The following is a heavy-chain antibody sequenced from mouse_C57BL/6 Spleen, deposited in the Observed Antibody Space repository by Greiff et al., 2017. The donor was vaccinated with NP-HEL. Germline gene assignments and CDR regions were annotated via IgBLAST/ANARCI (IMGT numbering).Heavy chain of an antibody. J-gene: IGHJ4*01. V-gene: IGHV1-50*01. CDR2: IDPSDSYT. D-gene: IGHD2-1*01. CDR3: ARARIYYGKRDYYAMDY. CDR1: GYTFTSYW. Sequence: QVQLQQPGAELVKPGASVKLSCKASGYTFTSYWMQWVKQRPGQGLEWIGEIDPSDSYTNYNQKFKGKATLTVDTSSSTAYMQLSSLTSEDSAVYYCARARIYYGKRDYYAMDYGGQGTSVTVSS.